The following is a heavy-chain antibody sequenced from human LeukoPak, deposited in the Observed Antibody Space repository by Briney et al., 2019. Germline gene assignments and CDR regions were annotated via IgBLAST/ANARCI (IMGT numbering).Heavy chain of an antibody. Sequence: SETLSLTCAVSGGSFSGYYWSWTRQPPGKGLEWIGEINHSGSTNYNPSLKSRVTISVDTSKNQFSLKLSSVTAADTAVYYCARGGSSSWYRTLYFDYWGQGTLVTVSS. D-gene: IGHD6-13*01. V-gene: IGHV4-34*01. CDR1: GGSFSGYY. J-gene: IGHJ4*02. CDR2: INHSGST. CDR3: ARGGSSSWYRTLYFDY.